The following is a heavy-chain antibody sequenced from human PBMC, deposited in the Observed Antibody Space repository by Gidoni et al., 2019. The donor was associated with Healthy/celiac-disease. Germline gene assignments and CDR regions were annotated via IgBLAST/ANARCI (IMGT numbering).Heavy chain of an antibody. CDR3: ARGRRFEEWLLDYYYGMDV. CDR1: GGSISSYY. Sequence: QVQLQESGPGLVKPSETLSLTCTVSGGSISSYYWSWIRQPPGKGLEWIGYIYYSGSTNYNPSLKSRVTISVDTSKNQFSLKLSSVTAADTSVYYCARGRRFEEWLLDYYYGMDVWGQGTTVTVSS. J-gene: IGHJ6*02. D-gene: IGHD3-3*01. V-gene: IGHV4-59*01. CDR2: IYYSGST.